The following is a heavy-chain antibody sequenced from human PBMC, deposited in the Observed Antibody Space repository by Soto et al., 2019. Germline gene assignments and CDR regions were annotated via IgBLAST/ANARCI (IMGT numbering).Heavy chain of an antibody. D-gene: IGHD3-22*01. CDR1: GGTFSSYT. J-gene: IGHJ4*02. CDR2: IIPILGIA. Sequence: QVQLVQSGAEVKKPGSSVKVSCKASGGTFSSYTISWVRQAPGQGLEWMGRIIPILGIANYAQKFQGRVTITADKSTSTAYMELSSLRSEDTAVYYCARDDKTYYYDSSGYYYYWGQGTLVTVSS. CDR3: ARDDKTYYYDSSGYYYY. V-gene: IGHV1-69*08.